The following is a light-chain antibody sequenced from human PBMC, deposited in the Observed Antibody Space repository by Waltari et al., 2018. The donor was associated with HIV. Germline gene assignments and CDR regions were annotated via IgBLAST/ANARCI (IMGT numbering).Light chain of an antibody. Sequence: QVVLTQSPSASASLGASVKLPCTLRSGPTNYAIAWHQQKPGKGPRYLMKVTSGGSHIKGDGIPDRFSGSSSGAERYLTISSLQSDDEADYYCHTWGPGIQVFGGGTKLTVL. V-gene: IGLV4-69*01. CDR2: VTSGGSH. CDR3: HTWGPGIQV. CDR1: SGPTNYA. J-gene: IGLJ2*01.